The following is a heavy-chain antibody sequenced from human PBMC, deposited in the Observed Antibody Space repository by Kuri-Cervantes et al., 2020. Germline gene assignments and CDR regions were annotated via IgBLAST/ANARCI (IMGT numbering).Heavy chain of an antibody. Sequence: GESLKISCAASGFTFSSYWMSWVRQAPGKGLEWVANIKQDGSEKYYVDSVKGRFTNSRDNAKNSLYLQMNSLRAEDTAVYYCAREGGSGSYYNGIYYYYYYMDVWGKGTTVTVSS. J-gene: IGHJ6*03. V-gene: IGHV3-7*04. CDR2: IKQDGSEK. CDR3: AREGGSGSYYNGIYYYYYYMDV. D-gene: IGHD3-10*01. CDR1: GFTFSSYW.